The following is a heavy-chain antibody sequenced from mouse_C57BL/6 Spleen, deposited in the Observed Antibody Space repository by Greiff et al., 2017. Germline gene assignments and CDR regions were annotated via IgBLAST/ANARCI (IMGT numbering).Heavy chain of an antibody. CDR3: AREDGMAY. Sequence: EVKLVESGGGLVKPGGSLKLSCAASGFTFSSYAMSWVRQTPEKRLEWVATISDGGSYTYYPDNVKGRFTISRDNAKNNLYLQMSHLKSEDTAMYYCAREDGMAYWGQGTLVTVSA. V-gene: IGHV5-4*01. D-gene: IGHD2-1*01. CDR2: ISDGGSYT. J-gene: IGHJ3*01. CDR1: GFTFSSYA.